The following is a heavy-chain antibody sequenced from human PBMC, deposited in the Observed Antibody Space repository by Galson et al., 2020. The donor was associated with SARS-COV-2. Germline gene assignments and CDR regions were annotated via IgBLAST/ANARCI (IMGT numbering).Heavy chain of an antibody. V-gene: IGHV4-38-2*01. J-gene: IGHJ6*02. D-gene: IGHD3-10*01. Sequence: ASETLSLTCAVSGYSISSGYYWGWIRQPPAKGLEWIGSKYHSGATYQNPSLKSRVTMSVDTSKNQFSLNLRSVTAADTAVYYCARVTYYDGMDVWGQGTTVTVSS. CDR3: ARVTYYDGMDV. CDR2: KYHSGAT. CDR1: GYSISSGYY.